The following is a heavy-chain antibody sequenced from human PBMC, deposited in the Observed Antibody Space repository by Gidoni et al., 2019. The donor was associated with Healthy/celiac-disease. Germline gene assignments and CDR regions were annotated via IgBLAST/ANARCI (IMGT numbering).Heavy chain of an antibody. CDR2: INPNSGGT. CDR3: ARARDQHTIFGVGYGGYYFDY. D-gene: IGHD3-3*01. J-gene: IGHJ4*02. Sequence: QVQLVQSGAEVKKPGASVKVSCKASGYTFTGYYMHWLRQAPGQGLEWMGWINPNSGGTNYAQKFQGRVTMTRDTSISTAYMELSRLRSDDTAVYYCARARDQHTIFGVGYGGYYFDYWGQGTLVTVSS. CDR1: GYTFTGYY. V-gene: IGHV1-2*02.